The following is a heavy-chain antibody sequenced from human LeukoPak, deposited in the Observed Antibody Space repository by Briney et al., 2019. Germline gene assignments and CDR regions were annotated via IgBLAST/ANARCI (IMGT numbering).Heavy chain of an antibody. J-gene: IGHJ4*02. Sequence: GGSLRLSCAASGFTFSSYAMSWVRQAPGKGLEWVAVISYDGSNKYYADSVKGRFTIPRDNSKNTLYLQMNSLRAEDTAVYYCAKAPWMTDYWGQGTLVTVSS. CDR3: AKAPWMTDY. V-gene: IGHV3-30*18. CDR1: GFTFSSYA. CDR2: ISYDGSNK. D-gene: IGHD5-12*01.